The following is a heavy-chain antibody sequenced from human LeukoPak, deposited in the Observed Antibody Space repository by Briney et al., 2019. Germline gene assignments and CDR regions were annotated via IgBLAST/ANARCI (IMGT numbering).Heavy chain of an antibody. D-gene: IGHD6-6*01. Sequence: PGGSLRLSCVASDFSFSNYDMYWVRQAAGRGLEWVSALGTNGDTYYLGSVRGRFTISRENGKNSLYLQMNSLGVDDMAVYYCAREWRGIASHFHGMDVWGQGTTVTVSS. J-gene: IGHJ6*02. CDR1: DFSFSNYD. CDR2: LGTNGDT. CDR3: AREWRGIASHFHGMDV. V-gene: IGHV3-13*01.